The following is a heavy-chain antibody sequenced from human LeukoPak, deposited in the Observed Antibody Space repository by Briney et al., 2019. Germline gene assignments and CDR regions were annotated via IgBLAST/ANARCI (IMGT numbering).Heavy chain of an antibody. D-gene: IGHD3-10*01. CDR2: ISNVETNT. V-gene: IGHV3-30*17. CDR3: ARDSTYYYASGSSGPHYFDY. Sequence: PGGSLRLSCAASGFTFSSYAMHWVRQAPGKGLEWVAVISNVETNTYYADSVKGRFTISRDNSKNTLYLQLNSLRAEDTSVYYCARDSTYYYASGSSGPHYFDYWGQGTLVTVSS. J-gene: IGHJ4*02. CDR1: GFTFSSYA.